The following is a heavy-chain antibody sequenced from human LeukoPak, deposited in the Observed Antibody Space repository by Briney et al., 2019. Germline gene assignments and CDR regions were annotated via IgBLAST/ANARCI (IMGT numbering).Heavy chain of an antibody. V-gene: IGHV3-53*01. CDR3: ASGGDYGDYSN. D-gene: IGHD4-17*01. CDR1: GFTFSNAW. J-gene: IGHJ4*02. CDR2: MYSGGRT. Sequence: PGGSLRLSCAASGFTFSNAWMSWVRQAPGKGLEWVSVMYSGGRTFYADSVKGRFTISRDNSKNTLYLQMNSLRAEDAAVYFCASGGDYGDYSNWGQGTLVTVSS.